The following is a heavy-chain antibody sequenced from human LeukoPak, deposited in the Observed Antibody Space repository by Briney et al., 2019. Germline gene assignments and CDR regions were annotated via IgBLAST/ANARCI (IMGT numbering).Heavy chain of an antibody. CDR3: ARGFSANYYDY. J-gene: IGHJ4*02. Sequence: ASVKVSCKTSGYTFTSYAISWVRQAPGQGLEWMGWISGYNGHTYPAQKFQGRLTMTTDTSTSTADMELRGLTSDDTAVFYCARGFSANYYDYWGQGTLVTVSS. D-gene: IGHD1-26*01. CDR1: GYTFTSYA. CDR2: ISGYNGHT. V-gene: IGHV1-18*01.